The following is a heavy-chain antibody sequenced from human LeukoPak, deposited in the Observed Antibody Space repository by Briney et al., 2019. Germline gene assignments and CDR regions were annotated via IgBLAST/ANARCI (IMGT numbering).Heavy chain of an antibody. CDR1: GYTFTSYG. CDR3: ARALRDGPVIGDY. J-gene: IGHJ4*02. D-gene: IGHD5-24*01. Sequence: ASVTVSCKASGYTFTSYGISWVRQAPGQGLEWRGWSSAYNGNTDHAQKLQGRVTMTTDTSTSTAYLELRSLRSDDTAVYYCARALRDGPVIGDYWGQGTLVTVSS. CDR2: SSAYNGNT. V-gene: IGHV1-18*01.